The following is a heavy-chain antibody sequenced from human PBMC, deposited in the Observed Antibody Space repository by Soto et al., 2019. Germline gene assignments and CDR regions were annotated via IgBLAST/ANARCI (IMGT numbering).Heavy chain of an antibody. CDR1: GGSFSGYY. V-gene: IGHV4-59*01. Sequence: SETLSLTCAVYGGSFSGYYWIWIRQPPGKGLEWIAQIYYSGSTNYNPSLKSRVTISVDTSKNQFSLKVSSVTAADTAVYYCARSVGDYFDYWAQGTLVTVSS. CDR2: IYYSGST. CDR3: ARSVGDYFDY. D-gene: IGHD3-10*01. J-gene: IGHJ4*02.